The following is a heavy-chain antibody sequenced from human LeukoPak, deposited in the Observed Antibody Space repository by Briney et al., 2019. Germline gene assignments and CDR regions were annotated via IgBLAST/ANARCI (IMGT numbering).Heavy chain of an antibody. CDR2: MNPNSGNT. CDR1: GYTFTSYD. D-gene: IGHD2-2*01. Sequence: ASVKVSCKASGYTFTSYDINWVRQATGQGLEWMGWMNPNSGNTGYAQKFQGRVTMTRNTSISTAYMELSSLRSEDTAVYYCARAADCSSTSCYYYLGYWGQGTLSPSPQ. J-gene: IGHJ4*02. V-gene: IGHV1-8*01. CDR3: ARAADCSSTSCYYYLGY.